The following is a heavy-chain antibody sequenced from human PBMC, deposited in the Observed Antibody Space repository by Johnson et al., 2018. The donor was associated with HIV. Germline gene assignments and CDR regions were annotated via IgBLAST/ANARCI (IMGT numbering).Heavy chain of an antibody. Sequence: VQLVESGGGVVQPGRSLRLSCAASGFTFSSYAMHWVHQAPGKGLEWVAVISYDGSNKYYADSVKGRFTISRDNSKNTLYLQMNSLRAEDPAVYYCARDVVVLGGYAKVGAFDIWGQGTMVTVSS. CDR1: GFTFSSYA. V-gene: IGHV3-30*04. CDR3: ARDVVVLGGYAKVGAFDI. D-gene: IGHD3-16*01. CDR2: ISYDGSNK. J-gene: IGHJ3*02.